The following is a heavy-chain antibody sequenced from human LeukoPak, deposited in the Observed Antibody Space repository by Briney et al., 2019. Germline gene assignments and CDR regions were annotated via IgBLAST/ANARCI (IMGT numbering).Heavy chain of an antibody. V-gene: IGHV3-7*01. D-gene: IGHD2-15*01. J-gene: IGHJ4*02. CDR1: GFTFSSYW. CDR2: IKQDGSEK. CDR3: ARDLGYCSGGSCFNYFDY. Sequence: GGSLRLSCAASGFTFSSYWMSWVRQAPGKGLEWVANIKQDGSEKYYVDSVKGRFTISRDNAKNSLYLQMNSLRAEDTAVYYCARDLGYCSGGSCFNYFDYWGQGTLVTVSS.